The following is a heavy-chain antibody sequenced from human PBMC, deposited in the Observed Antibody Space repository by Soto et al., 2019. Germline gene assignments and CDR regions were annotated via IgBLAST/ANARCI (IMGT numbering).Heavy chain of an antibody. CDR1: GFTFSSYV. CDR3: ARAGCDGGRCYTLVGLRYGMDV. J-gene: IGHJ6*02. CDR2: ISYDGHNK. V-gene: IGHV3-30-3*01. D-gene: IGHD2-15*01. Sequence: QVQLVESGGGVVQPGRSLRLSCAASGFTFSSYVMHWVRQAPGKGLEWVAVISYDGHNKYYADSVKGRFTISRDNSNKTLYLQMSSLRAEDTAVYYCARAGCDGGRCYTLVGLRYGMDVWGQGTTVTVSS.